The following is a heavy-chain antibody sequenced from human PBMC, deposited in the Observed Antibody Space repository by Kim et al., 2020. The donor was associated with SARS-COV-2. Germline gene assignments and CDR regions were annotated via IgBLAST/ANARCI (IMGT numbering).Heavy chain of an antibody. CDR3: ARRSLGYCRSTSCYSGFDP. CDR1: GCSISSYY. Sequence: SETLSLTCTVSGCSISSYYWSWIRQPPGKGLEWIGYIYYSGSTNYNLSLKSRVTISVDTSKNQFSLKLSSVTAADTAVYYCARRSLGYCRSTSCYSGFDP. CDR2: IYYSGST. V-gene: IGHV4-59*08. D-gene: IGHD2-2*01. J-gene: IGHJ5*02.